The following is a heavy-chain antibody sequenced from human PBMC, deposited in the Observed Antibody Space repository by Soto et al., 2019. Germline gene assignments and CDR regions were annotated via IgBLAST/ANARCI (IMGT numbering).Heavy chain of an antibody. CDR1: GYTVTSYA. V-gene: IGHV1-3*01. CDR2: INAGNGNT. D-gene: IGHD1-20*01. CDR3: ARSITLAGDY. J-gene: IGHJ4*02. Sequence: QVQLVQSGSEVKKHGASVKVSCKASGYTVTSYAMQWVRQAPEQRLEWMGWINAGNGNTKYSQKFQGRVTITRDTSASTAYMELSSLRSEDTAVYYCARSITLAGDYWGQGTLVTVSS.